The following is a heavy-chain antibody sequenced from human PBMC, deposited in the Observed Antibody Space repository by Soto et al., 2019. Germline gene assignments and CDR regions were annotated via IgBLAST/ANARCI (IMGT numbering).Heavy chain of an antibody. D-gene: IGHD3-22*01. CDR3: VKGPALYDSSAFVY. V-gene: IGHV3-64D*06. Sequence: GFLRLSCSASGFTFSSYDMHWVRQAPGKGLEYVAAISSNGDRTYHADSVKGRFTISRDNSRNTLFLQMSSLRAEDTAVYYCVKGPALYDSSAFVYWGQGTVVTVSS. CDR2: ISSNGDRT. CDR1: GFTFSSYD. J-gene: IGHJ4*02.